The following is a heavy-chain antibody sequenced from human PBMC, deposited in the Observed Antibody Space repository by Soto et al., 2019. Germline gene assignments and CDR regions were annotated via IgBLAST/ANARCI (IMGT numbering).Heavy chain of an antibody. CDR3: ARQGVLRFLEVQEEPYYYYCYGMDV. CDR1: GGSISSSSYY. D-gene: IGHD3-3*01. J-gene: IGHJ6*02. CDR2: IYYSGST. Sequence: SETLSLTCTVSGGSISSSSYYWGWIRQPPGKGLEWIGSIYYSGSTYYNPSLKSRVTISVDTSKNQFSLKLSSVTAADTAVYYCARQGVLRFLEVQEEPYYYYCYGMDVWGQGTTVTVSS. V-gene: IGHV4-39*01.